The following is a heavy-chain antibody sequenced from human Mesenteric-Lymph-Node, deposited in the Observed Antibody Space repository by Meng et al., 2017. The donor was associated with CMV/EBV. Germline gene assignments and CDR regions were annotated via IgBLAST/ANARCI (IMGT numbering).Heavy chain of an antibody. Sequence: SETLSLTCAVYGGSFSGYYWSWIRQPPGKGLEWIGEINHSGSTNYNPSLKSRVTISVDMSNKQFSLKMSSVTAADTAVYHCARQGPFIAAAGTGSDFDYWGQGTLVTVSS. CDR3: ARQGPFIAAAGTGSDFDY. J-gene: IGHJ4*02. CDR2: INHSGST. CDR1: GGSFSGYY. V-gene: IGHV4-34*01. D-gene: IGHD6-13*01.